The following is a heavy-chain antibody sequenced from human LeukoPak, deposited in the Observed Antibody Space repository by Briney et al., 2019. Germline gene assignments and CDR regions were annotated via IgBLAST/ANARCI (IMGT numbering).Heavy chain of an antibody. V-gene: IGHV3-66*01. J-gene: IGHJ4*02. Sequence: GGSLRLSCAASGFTVNNKYMTWVRQAPGKGLEWVSLIYNDGRTYYADSVKGRCTISRDNLKNVLYLQMNSLKVEDTAVYYCARDPLNAGSYFAWGQGTLVTVSS. D-gene: IGHD1-26*01. CDR3: ARDPLNAGSYFA. CDR1: GFTVNNKY. CDR2: IYNDGRT.